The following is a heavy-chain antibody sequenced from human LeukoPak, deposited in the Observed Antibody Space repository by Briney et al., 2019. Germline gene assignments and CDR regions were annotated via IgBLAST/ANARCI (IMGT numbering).Heavy chain of an antibody. CDR3: ARDTLYDSSGYYYPHFDY. D-gene: IGHD3-22*01. Sequence: ASVKVSCKASGYTFTGYYMHWVRQAPGQGLGWMGRINPNSGGTNYAQKFQGRVTMTRDTSISTAYMELSRLRSDDTAVYYCARDTLYDSSGYYYPHFDYWGQGTLVTVSS. CDR1: GYTFTGYY. V-gene: IGHV1-2*06. CDR2: INPNSGGT. J-gene: IGHJ4*02.